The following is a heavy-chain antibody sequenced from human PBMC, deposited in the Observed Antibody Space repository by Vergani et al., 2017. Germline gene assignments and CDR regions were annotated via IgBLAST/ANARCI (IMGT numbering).Heavy chain of an antibody. CDR3: AREDGDYGFDY. J-gene: IGHJ4*02. CDR2: IIPILGIA. Sequence: QVQLVQSGAEVKKPGSSVKVSCKASGGTFSSYTISWVRQAPGQGLEWMGRIIPILGIANYAQKFQGRVTITADKSTSTAYMELSSLRSEDTAVYYCAREDGDYGFDYWGQGTLVTVSS. CDR1: GGTFSSYT. V-gene: IGHV1-69*08. D-gene: IGHD4-17*01.